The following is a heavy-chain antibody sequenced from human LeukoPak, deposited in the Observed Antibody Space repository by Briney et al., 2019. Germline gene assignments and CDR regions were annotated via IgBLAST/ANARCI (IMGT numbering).Heavy chain of an antibody. CDR3: ARGGSSGWLYDAFDI. D-gene: IGHD6-19*01. CDR2: ISYDGSNK. CDR1: GFTFSSYA. V-gene: IGHV3-30-3*01. J-gene: IGHJ3*02. Sequence: GGSLRLSCAASGFTFSSYAMHWVRQAPGKGLEWVAVISYDGSNKYYADSVKGRFTISRDNSKNTLYLQMNSLRAEDTAVYYCARGGSSGWLYDAFDIWGQGTMVTVSS.